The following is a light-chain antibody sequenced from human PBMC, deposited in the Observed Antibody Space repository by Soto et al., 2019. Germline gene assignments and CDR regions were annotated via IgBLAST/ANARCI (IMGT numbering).Light chain of an antibody. CDR1: SGHSSYA. Sequence: HPVLTQSPSASASLGASVRLTCTLSSGHSSYAIAWHQQQPEKGPRYLMKLNSDGSHSKGDGIPDRFSGSSSGAERYLTISSLQSEDEADYYCQTWGTGIHVFGTGTKVNVL. V-gene: IGLV4-69*01. CDR3: QTWGTGIHV. J-gene: IGLJ1*01. CDR2: LNSDGSH.